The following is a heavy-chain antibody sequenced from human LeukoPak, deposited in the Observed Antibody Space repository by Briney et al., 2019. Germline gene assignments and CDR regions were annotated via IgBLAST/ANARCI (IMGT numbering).Heavy chain of an antibody. CDR1: GYTFTSYY. J-gene: IGHJ4*02. Sequence: ASVKVFCKASGYTFTSYYMRWVRQAPGQGLEWMGIINPSGGSTSYAQKFQGRVTMTRDTSTSTVYMELSSLRSEDTAVYYCARDAYYDSSGYYFDYWGQGTLVTVSS. CDR3: ARDAYYDSSGYYFDY. V-gene: IGHV1-46*01. D-gene: IGHD3-22*01. CDR2: INPSGGST.